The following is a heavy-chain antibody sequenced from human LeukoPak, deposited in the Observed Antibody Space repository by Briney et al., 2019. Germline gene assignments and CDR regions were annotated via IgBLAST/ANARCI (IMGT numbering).Heavy chain of an antibody. CDR3: ARHNRGAIFGVAPFWY. CDR1: ENSFTNTF. J-gene: IGHJ4*02. CDR2: IYPADSDT. Sequence: GESLKISAKASENSFTNTFIGWLGQMPGKGLGWMGNIYPADSDTRYSPCFQGHVTISADKSISTAYLQWSSLKASDTAMYYCARHNRGAIFGVAPFWYWGQGTLVTVPS. V-gene: IGHV5-51*01. D-gene: IGHD3-3*01.